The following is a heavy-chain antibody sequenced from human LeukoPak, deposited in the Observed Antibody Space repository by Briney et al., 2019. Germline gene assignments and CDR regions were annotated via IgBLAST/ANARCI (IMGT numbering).Heavy chain of an antibody. CDR1: GYTFTGYY. CDR2: INPNSGGT. V-gene: IGHV1-2*06. CDR3: ASGTSLEMATILPVT. J-gene: IGHJ4*02. Sequence: ASVKVSCKASGYTFTGYYMHWVRQAPGQELEWMGRINPNSGGTNYAQKFQGRVTMTRDTSISTAYMELSRLRSDDTAVYYCASGTSLEMATILPVTWGQGTLVTVSS. D-gene: IGHD5-24*01.